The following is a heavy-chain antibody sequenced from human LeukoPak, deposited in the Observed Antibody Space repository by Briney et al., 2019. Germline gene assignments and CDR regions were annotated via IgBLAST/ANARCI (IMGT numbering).Heavy chain of an antibody. CDR1: GGTFSSYA. V-gene: IGHV1-69*13. CDR3: ARAGIAVAGWFDP. CDR2: IIPIFGTA. Sequence: ASVKVSCKASGGTFSSYAISWVRQAPGQGLEWMGGIIPIFGTANYAQKFQGRVTITADESTSTAYMELRSLRSQDTAVYYCARAGIAVAGWFDPWGQGTLVTVSS. J-gene: IGHJ5*02. D-gene: IGHD6-19*01.